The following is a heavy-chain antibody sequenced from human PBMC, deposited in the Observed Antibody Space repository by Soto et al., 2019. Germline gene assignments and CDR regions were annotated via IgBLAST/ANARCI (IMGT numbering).Heavy chain of an antibody. CDR1: GGAISIYA. CDR3: ARDGETNYDILTGYYLD. V-gene: IGHV1-69*13. D-gene: IGHD3-9*01. J-gene: IGHJ4*02. CDR2: IIPIFGTA. Sequence: SVKVSWKASGGAISIYAISWVRQAPRQGLEWMGGIIPIFGTANYAQKFQGRVTITADESTSTAYMELSSLRSEDTAVYYCARDGETNYDILTGYYLDWGQGTLVTVSS.